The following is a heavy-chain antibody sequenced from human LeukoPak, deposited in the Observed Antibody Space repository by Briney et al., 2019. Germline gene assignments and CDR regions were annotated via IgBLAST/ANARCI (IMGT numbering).Heavy chain of an antibody. Sequence: SVTLSLTCTVSGGSISNYYWSWIRQPPWKRLEWIGYIYYSGRTNYNPSLQSRVTISIDTSKNQFSLKLSSVTAADTAVYYCARLGATGTQPDYWGQGTLVTVSS. CDR2: IYYSGRT. J-gene: IGHJ4*02. CDR1: GGSISNYY. V-gene: IGHV4-59*01. D-gene: IGHD6-13*01. CDR3: ARLGATGTQPDY.